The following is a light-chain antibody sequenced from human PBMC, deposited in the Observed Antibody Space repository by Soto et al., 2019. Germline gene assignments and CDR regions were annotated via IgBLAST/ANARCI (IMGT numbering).Light chain of an antibody. CDR1: QSVNSR. J-gene: IGKJ5*01. V-gene: IGKV3-20*01. CDR3: QQRTRWPMT. CDR2: GAS. Sequence: EIVLTQSPGTLALSPGERATLSCRASQSVNSRLAWYQHKPGQAPRLLISGASNRATGIPDRFSGSGSGTDFTLTISRLEPEDFAVYYCQQRTRWPMTFGQGTRLEI.